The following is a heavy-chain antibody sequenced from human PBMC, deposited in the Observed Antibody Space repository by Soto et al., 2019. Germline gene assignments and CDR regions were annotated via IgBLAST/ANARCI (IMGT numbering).Heavy chain of an antibody. CDR3: ARDRTTGTTYAWDAFDT. CDR1: GFTLSSHS. J-gene: IGHJ3*02. CDR2: IGSNSHYI. V-gene: IGHV3-21*06. Sequence: PGGSLRLSCAASGFTLSSHSMNWVRQAPGKXLEWVSFIGSNSHYIYYADSVKGRFTISRDNAKNSVYLQMNSLRAEDTAVYYCARDRTTGTTYAWDAFDTWGQGTMVTVS. D-gene: IGHD1-1*01.